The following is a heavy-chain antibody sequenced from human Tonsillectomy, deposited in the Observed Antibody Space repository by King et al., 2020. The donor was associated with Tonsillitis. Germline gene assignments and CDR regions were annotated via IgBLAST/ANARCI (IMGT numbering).Heavy chain of an antibody. CDR1: GFTFSDYY. CDR2: ISSSSTYT. J-gene: IGHJ4*02. CDR3: ARDLHYDILTGELDY. Sequence: VQLVESGGGLVKPGGSLRLSCAASGFTFSDYYMSWIRQAPGKGLEWVSYISSSSTYTNYGDSVKGRFTISRDNAQNSLYLQMNSLRAEDTAVYYFARDLHYDILTGELDYWGQGTLVTVSS. D-gene: IGHD3-9*01. V-gene: IGHV3-11*05.